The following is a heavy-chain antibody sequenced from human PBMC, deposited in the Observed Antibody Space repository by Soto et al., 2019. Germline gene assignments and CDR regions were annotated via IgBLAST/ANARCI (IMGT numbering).Heavy chain of an antibody. CDR2: IYYSGST. J-gene: IGHJ6*02. Sequence: SETLSLTCTVSGGSISSYYWSWIRQPPGKGLEWIGYIYYSGSTNYNPSLKSRVTISVDTSKNQFSLKLSSVTAADTAVYYCARGSYDFWSGYTYYYYYYGMDVWGQGTTVTVSS. CDR3: ARGSYDFWSGYTYYYYYYGMDV. D-gene: IGHD3-3*01. V-gene: IGHV4-59*01. CDR1: GGSISSYY.